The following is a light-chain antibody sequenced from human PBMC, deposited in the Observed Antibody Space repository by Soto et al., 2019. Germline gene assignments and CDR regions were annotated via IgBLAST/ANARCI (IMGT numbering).Light chain of an antibody. CDR1: SSNIGAGYD. CDR2: VNN. J-gene: IGLJ2*01. CDR3: QSYDSSLSLVV. V-gene: IGLV1-40*01. Sequence: QPVLTQPPSVSGAPGQRVTISCTGSSSNIGAGYDVHWYQQLPGTAPKLLIYVNNNQPSGVPDRFSGSNSGTSASLAITGLQAEDEADYYCQSYDSSLSLVVFGGGTKLTVL.